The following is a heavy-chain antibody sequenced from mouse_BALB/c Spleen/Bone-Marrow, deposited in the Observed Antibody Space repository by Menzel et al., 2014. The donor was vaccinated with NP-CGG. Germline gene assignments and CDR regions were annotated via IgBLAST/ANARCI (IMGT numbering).Heavy chain of an antibody. V-gene: IGHV1-14*01. CDR2: ISPYNDGT. D-gene: IGHD1-1*01. Sequence: EVKLMESGPELVKPGASVKMSCKASGYTFTSYAMHWVKRKPGQGLEWIGYISPYNDGTKYNEKFKGKATLTSDKSSSTAYMELSSLTSEDSAVYYCAREVVATDYFDYWGQGTTLTVSS. CDR1: GYTFTSYA. J-gene: IGHJ2*01. CDR3: AREVVATDYFDY.